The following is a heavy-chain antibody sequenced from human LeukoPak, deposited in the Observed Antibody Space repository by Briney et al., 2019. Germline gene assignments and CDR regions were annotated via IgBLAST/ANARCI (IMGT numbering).Heavy chain of an antibody. CDR2: LYDSVRT. CDR3: ATIKRGDIYGYFDF. V-gene: IGHV4-59*11. J-gene: IGHJ4*02. D-gene: IGHD5-18*01. CDR1: GGSISSHY. Sequence: PSETLSLTCTVSGGSISSHYWSWLRQPPGKGLEWIAYLYDSVRTKDNPSLMGRVTLSADTSKNQHSLRLSSVTAADTAVYYCATIKRGDIYGYFDFWGQGILVTVSS.